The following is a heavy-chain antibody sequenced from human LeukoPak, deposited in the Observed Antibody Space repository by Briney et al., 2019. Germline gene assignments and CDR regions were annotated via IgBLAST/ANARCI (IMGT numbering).Heavy chain of an antibody. CDR2: ISSSSSYI. Sequence: PGGSLRLSCAASGFTFSSYSMNWVRQAPGKGLEWVSSISSSSSYIYYADSVKGRFTISRDNAKNSLYLQMNSLRAEDTAVYYCARDEGYCSSTSCYSRWDFDYWGQGTPVTVSS. V-gene: IGHV3-21*01. J-gene: IGHJ4*02. D-gene: IGHD2-2*01. CDR1: GFTFSSYS. CDR3: ARDEGYCSSTSCYSRWDFDY.